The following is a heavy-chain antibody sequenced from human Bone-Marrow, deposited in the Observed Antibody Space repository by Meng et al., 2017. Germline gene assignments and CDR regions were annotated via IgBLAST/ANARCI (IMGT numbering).Heavy chain of an antibody. V-gene: IGHV3-7*01. Sequence: GGSLRLSCAASGFTFSSYAMNWVRQAPGKGLEWVANIKQDGSEKYYVDSVKGRFTISRDNAKNSLYLQMNSLRAEDTAVYYCASSWYYFDYWGQGTLVTVSS. J-gene: IGHJ4*02. D-gene: IGHD1-1*01. CDR2: IKQDGSEK. CDR3: ASSWYYFDY. CDR1: GFTFSSYA.